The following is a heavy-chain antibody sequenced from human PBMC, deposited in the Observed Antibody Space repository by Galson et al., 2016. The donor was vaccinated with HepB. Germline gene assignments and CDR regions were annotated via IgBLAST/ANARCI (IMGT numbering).Heavy chain of an antibody. J-gene: IGHJ4*02. D-gene: IGHD6-19*01. CDR3: ARDRDSAWYSFDF. V-gene: IGHV3-21*01. CDR2: ITPYSKYI. CDR1: GFNFNTFN. Sequence: SLRLSCAASGFNFNTFNMNWVRQVPGKGLQWVSSITPYSKYIYYADSMKGRFTSSRDNTKNSLYLQMNTLRAEDTAVYFCARDRDSAWYSFDFWGQGALVTVSS.